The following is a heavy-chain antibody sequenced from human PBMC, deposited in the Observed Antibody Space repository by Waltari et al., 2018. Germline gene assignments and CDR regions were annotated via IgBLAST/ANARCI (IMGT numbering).Heavy chain of an antibody. Sequence: QLQLQASGPGLVKPSETLSLPGSVPGGSIPSTKHYWGWLLRPPGQGLEWIVTISYNGATYNSPSLRGRVTVSRDTSMNQLSLKLGSVTAADTAVYYCATYIGASIGTAAFDVWGQGTMVTVSS. D-gene: IGHD1-1*01. V-gene: IGHV4-39*01. CDR2: ISYNGAT. CDR1: GGSIPSTKHY. J-gene: IGHJ3*01. CDR3: ATYIGASIGTAAFDV.